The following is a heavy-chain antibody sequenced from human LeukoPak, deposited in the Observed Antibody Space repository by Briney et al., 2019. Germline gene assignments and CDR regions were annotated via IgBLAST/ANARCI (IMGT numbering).Heavy chain of an antibody. CDR3: ARRRWLAYNWFDP. CDR1: GGSFSGYY. V-gene: IGHV4-34*01. Sequence: PGGSLSLTCAVYGGSFSGYYWSWIRQPPGKGLEWIGEINHSGSTNYNPSLKSRVTISVDTSKNQFSLKLSSVTAADTAVYYCARRRWLAYNWFDPWGQGTLVTVSS. D-gene: IGHD6-19*01. J-gene: IGHJ5*02. CDR2: INHSGST.